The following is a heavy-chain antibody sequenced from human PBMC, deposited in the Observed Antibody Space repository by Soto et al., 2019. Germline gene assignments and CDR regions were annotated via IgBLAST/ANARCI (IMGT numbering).Heavy chain of an antibody. CDR3: ARDHDGGYCSSTTCSPHLERVSGKPDTFND. D-gene: IGHD2-2*01. CDR1: ALTCSPDS. Sequence: PGRAVRHSCSLSALTCSPDSMQWVRQALKKGLEWFSSISSNSSYIYYADSVKGRFTISGDNVNNFLYLQMNSLRADDTDADYCARDHDGGYCSSTTCSPHLERVSGKPDTFNDWGPGTMVTVSS. CDR2: ISSNSSYI. J-gene: IGHJ3*01. V-gene: IGHV3-21*01.